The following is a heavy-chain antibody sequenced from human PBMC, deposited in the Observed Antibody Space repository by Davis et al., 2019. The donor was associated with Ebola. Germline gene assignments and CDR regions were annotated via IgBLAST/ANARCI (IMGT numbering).Heavy chain of an antibody. V-gene: IGHV1-24*01. J-gene: IGHJ5*02. Sequence: AASVKVSCKVSGYILTELSIHWVRQSPGQGLEWMGNFDPQNNDIIYAHKFEDRVTMTEDTSTHTAYMELSSLRSDDSAVYYCARVSSWVGGGDSSVPWGQGTLVTVSS. CDR1: GYILTELS. CDR3: ARVSSWVGGGDSSVP. D-gene: IGHD3-10*01. CDR2: FDPQNNDI.